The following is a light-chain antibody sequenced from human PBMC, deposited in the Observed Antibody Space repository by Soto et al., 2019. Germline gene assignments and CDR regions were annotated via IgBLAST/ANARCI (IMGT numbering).Light chain of an antibody. Sequence: IQLTQSPSFLSASVGDIVTITCRDSQDISDYLAWYQQRPGKAPKLLIYAASSLQSGVPSRFSGSGSGTDFTLTISSLQPEDFATYYCLQDYNYPRTFGQGTKVEIK. V-gene: IGKV1-6*01. CDR1: QDISDY. J-gene: IGKJ1*01. CDR2: AAS. CDR3: LQDYNYPRT.